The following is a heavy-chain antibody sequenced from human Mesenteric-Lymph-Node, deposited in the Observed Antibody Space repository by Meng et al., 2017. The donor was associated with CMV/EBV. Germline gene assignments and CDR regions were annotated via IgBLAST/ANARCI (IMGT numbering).Heavy chain of an antibody. Sequence: GESLKISCAASGFTFDEYTMHWVRQAPGKGLEWVSLISWDGGNTYYADSVKGRFTISRDNAKNSLYLQMNSLRAEDTAVYYCARYSNYVARNYYYGMDVWGQGTTVTVSS. J-gene: IGHJ6*02. CDR1: GFTFDEYT. D-gene: IGHD4-11*01. CDR2: ISWDGGNT. V-gene: IGHV3-43*01. CDR3: ARYSNYVARNYYYGMDV.